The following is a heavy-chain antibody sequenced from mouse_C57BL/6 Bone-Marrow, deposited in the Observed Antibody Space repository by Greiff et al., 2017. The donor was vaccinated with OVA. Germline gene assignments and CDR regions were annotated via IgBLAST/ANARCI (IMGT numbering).Heavy chain of an antibody. CDR1: GYTFTDYS. CDR3: ARSRVWLRCDVDY. D-gene: IGHD2-2*01. CDR2: IFPGSGSP. J-gene: IGHJ2*01. V-gene: IGHV1-75*01. Sequence: QVQLKQSGPELVKPGASVKISCKASGYTFTDYSINWVKQRPGQGLEWIGWIFPGSGSPYYHEKFKGKATLTVDKSSSTAYMLLSSLTSEDSAVYFCARSRVWLRCDVDYWGQGTTLTVSS.